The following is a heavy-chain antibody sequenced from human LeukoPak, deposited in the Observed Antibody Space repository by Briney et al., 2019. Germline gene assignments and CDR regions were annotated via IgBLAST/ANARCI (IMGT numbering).Heavy chain of an antibody. CDR3: ARGGYSHGYYYYYGMDV. D-gene: IGHD5-18*01. V-gene: IGHV3-74*01. J-gene: IGHJ6*02. CDR1: GFTFSSYW. Sequence: GGSLGLSCAASGFTFSSYWMHWVRQAPGKGLVWVSRINSDGSSTSYADSVKGRFTISRDNAKNTLYLQMNSLRAEDTAVYYCARGGYSHGYYYYYGMDVWGQGTTVTVSS. CDR2: INSDGSST.